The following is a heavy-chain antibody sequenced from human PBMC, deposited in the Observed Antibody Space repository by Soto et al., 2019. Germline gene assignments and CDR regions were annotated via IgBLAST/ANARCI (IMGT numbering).Heavy chain of an antibody. CDR1: GYSISSGYY. D-gene: IGHD6-6*01. Sequence: SETLSLTCAVSGYSISSGYYWGWIRQPPGKGLEWIGSIYHSGSTYYNPSLKSRVTVSVDTSKNQFSLKLSSVTAADTAVYYCARDWSLVYFDYWGQGTLVTVSS. CDR3: ARDWSLVYFDY. J-gene: IGHJ4*02. V-gene: IGHV4-38-2*02. CDR2: IYHSGST.